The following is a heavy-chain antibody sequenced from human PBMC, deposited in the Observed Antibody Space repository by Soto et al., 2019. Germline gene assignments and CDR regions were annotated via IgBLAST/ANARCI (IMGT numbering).Heavy chain of an antibody. D-gene: IGHD2-2*01. J-gene: IGHJ3*02. CDR2: IYYCGST. CDR3: ARARGYCSSTSCPLGAFDI. Sequence: SETLSLTCTVSGGSISSYYWSWIRQPPGKGLEWIGYIYYCGSTNYNPSLKSRVTISVDTSKNQFSLKLSSVTAADTAVYYCARARGYCSSTSCPLGAFDIWGQGTMVTVSS. CDR1: GGSISSYY. V-gene: IGHV4-59*01.